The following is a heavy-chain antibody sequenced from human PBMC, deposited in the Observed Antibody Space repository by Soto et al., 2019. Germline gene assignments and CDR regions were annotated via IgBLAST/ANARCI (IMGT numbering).Heavy chain of an antibody. CDR2: IYYSGST. V-gene: IGHV4-31*03. J-gene: IGHJ6*02. CDR1: GGSISSGGYY. Sequence: QVQLQDSGPGLVKPSQTLSLTCTVSGGSISSGGYYWSWIRQHQGKGMECIGYIYYSGSTYYNPSLKSRVTISVDTSNNQFSLKLSAVTAADTAVYYCARDRLHYYSNFRYYYYGMDVWGQGTTVTVSS. CDR3: ARDRLHYYSNFRYYYYGMDV. D-gene: IGHD4-4*01.